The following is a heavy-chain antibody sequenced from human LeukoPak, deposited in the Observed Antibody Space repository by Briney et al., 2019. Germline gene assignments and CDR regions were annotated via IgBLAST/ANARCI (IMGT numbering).Heavy chain of an antibody. CDR3: ARGRGDN. V-gene: IGHV1-8*03. J-gene: IGHJ4*02. D-gene: IGHD3-16*01. CDR2: INPNSGGT. CDR1: GGTFSSYA. Sequence: ASVKVSCKASGGTFSSYAISWVRQAPGQGLEWMGWINPNSGGTNYAQKFQGRVTITRNTSISTAYMELSSLRSEDTAVYYCARGRGDNWGQGTLVTVSS.